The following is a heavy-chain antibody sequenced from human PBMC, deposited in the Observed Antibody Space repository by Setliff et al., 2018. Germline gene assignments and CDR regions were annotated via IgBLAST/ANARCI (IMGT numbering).Heavy chain of an antibody. Sequence: PSETLSLTCSVTGDSMSNFFWSWIRQPPGKGLEWIGYYRSGSTNYSPSLKSRVTVSADRSRNQFSLNLSSVTAADTAVYYCAGGAFGSRWYVRPWFDPWGQGTLVTVS. D-gene: IGHD6-13*01. J-gene: IGHJ5*02. CDR3: AGGAFGSRWYVRPWFDP. CDR2: YRSGST. V-gene: IGHV4-4*08. CDR1: GDSMSNFF.